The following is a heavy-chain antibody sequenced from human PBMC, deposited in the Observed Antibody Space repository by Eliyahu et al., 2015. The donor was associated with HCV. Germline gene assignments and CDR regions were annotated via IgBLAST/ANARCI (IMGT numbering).Heavy chain of an antibody. V-gene: IGHV5-51*03. D-gene: IGHD3-22*01. CDR2: IRPLTSEI. J-gene: IGHJ5*02. CDR1: GFSFPSFH. Sequence: EVRLVPSGAEVKEPGESLXXXCRGFGFSFPSFHXGWVRQMPGRGLEWIGIIRPLTSEIRYSPSFQGQVTISADKSTYTAYLQWTSLKASDTAMYFCARLGSFYYDSSEDLWGQGTLVTVSP. CDR3: ARLGSFYYDSSEDL.